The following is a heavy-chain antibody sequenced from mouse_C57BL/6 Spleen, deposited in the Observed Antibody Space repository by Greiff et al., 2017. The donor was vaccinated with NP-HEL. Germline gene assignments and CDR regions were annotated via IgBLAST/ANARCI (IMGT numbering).Heavy chain of an antibody. V-gene: IGHV1-53*01. D-gene: IGHD2-5*01. J-gene: IGHJ2*01. CDR2: INPSNGGT. CDR3: TRRYSNYEAPYYFDY. CDR1: GYTFTSYW. Sequence: QVQLQQPGTELVKPGASVKLSCKASGYTFTSYWMHWVKQRPGQGLEWIGNINPSNGGTNYNEKFKSKATLTVDKSSSTAYMQLSSLTSEDSAVFNWTRRYSNYEAPYYFDYGGQGTTLTVSS.